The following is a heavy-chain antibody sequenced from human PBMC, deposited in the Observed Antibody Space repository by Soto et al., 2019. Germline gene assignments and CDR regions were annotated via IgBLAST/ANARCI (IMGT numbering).Heavy chain of an antibody. D-gene: IGHD6-6*01. J-gene: IGHJ6*02. CDR1: GGSVSSGSYY. V-gene: IGHV4-61*01. Sequence: KSSETLSLTCTVSGGSVSSGSYYWSWIRQPPGKGLEWIGYIYYSGSTNYNPSLKSRVTISVDTSKNQFSLKLSSVTAADTAVYYCARQLVLAYYGMDVWGQGTTVTVSS. CDR3: ARQLVLAYYGMDV. CDR2: IYYSGST.